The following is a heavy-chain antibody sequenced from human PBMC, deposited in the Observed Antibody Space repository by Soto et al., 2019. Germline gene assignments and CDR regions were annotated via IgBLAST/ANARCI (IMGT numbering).Heavy chain of an antibody. J-gene: IGHJ4*02. CDR1: GGSISSSSYY. D-gene: IGHD6-6*01. Sequence: SETLSLTCTVSGGSISSSSYYWGWIRQPPGKGLEWIGSIYYSGSTYYNPSLKSRVTISVDTSKNQFSLKLSSVTAADTAVYYCATEYSSPFAYWGLGTLVTVSS. V-gene: IGHV4-39*01. CDR3: ATEYSSPFAY. CDR2: IYYSGST.